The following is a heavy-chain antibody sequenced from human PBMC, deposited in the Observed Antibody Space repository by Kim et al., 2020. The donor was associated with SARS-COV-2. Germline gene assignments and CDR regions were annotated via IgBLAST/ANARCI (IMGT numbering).Heavy chain of an antibody. Sequence: GGSLRLSCAASGFTFSRSWMHWVRHTPGKGLVWVSGVSSDGSRTSYADSVKGRFTISRDNAKNTLSLQMNGLRTEDTATYFCAALGIAGRGDYWGQGTLV. V-gene: IGHV3-74*01. CDR1: GFTFSRSW. CDR3: AALGIAGRGDY. J-gene: IGHJ4*02. D-gene: IGHD6-6*01. CDR2: VSSDGSRT.